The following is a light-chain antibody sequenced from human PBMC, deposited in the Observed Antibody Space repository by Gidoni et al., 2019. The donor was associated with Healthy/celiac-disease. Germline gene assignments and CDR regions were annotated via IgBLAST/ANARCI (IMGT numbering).Light chain of an antibody. CDR3: SSYTSSSTLV. Sequence: QSALTQPASVSGSPGQSITISCTGTSSDVGGYNYVSWYQQHPGKAPTLMIYDVSNRPSGVSNRFSVSKSGTTASLTISGLQAEDEADYYCSSYTSSSTLVFGGGTKLTVL. CDR1: SSDVGGYNY. CDR2: DVS. V-gene: IGLV2-14*01. J-gene: IGLJ2*01.